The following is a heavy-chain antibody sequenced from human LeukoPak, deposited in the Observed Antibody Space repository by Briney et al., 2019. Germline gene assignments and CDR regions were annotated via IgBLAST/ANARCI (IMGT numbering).Heavy chain of an antibody. CDR1: GGSFNGFS. D-gene: IGHD6-13*01. J-gene: IGHJ2*01. Sequence: SETLSLTCAVYGGSFNGFSRSWIRQPPGKGLEWIGEINQSGVANYNPSLKSRVTISIDASRNQFSLKLSSVTAADTAVYYCAKGTAVPSEALWGRGTQVTVSS. V-gene: IGHV4-34*01. CDR3: AKGTAVPSEAL. CDR2: INQSGVA.